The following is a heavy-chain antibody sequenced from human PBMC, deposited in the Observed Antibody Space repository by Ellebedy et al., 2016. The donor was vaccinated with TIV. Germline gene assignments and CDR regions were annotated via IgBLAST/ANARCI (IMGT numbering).Heavy chain of an antibody. J-gene: IGHJ4*02. D-gene: IGHD2-15*01. V-gene: IGHV1-3*01. CDR2: INAGNGNT. CDR3: ARAMGYCSGGSCYPLDY. Sequence: AASVKVSCKASGYTFTSYAMHWVRQAPGQRLEWMGWINAGNGNTKYPQKFQGRVTITRDTSASTVYMELSSLTSEDTAVYYSARAMGYCSGGSCYPLDYWGQGTLVTVSS. CDR1: GYTFTSYA.